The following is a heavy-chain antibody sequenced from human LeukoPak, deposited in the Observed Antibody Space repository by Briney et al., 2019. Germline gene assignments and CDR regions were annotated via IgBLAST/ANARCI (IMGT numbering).Heavy chain of an antibody. CDR3: ARHNYLDSSGFYPGSYYYGMDV. J-gene: IGHJ6*02. V-gene: IGHV4-59*01. CDR1: GGSISGYY. Sequence: SETLSLTCTVSGGSISGYYLSWIRQPPGKGLEWIGYIYYSGSTDYNPSLKSRITISVDTSKNQFSLKLSSVTAADTAVYHCARHNYLDSSGFYPGSYYYGMDVWGQGTTVTVSS. D-gene: IGHD3-22*01. CDR2: IYYSGST.